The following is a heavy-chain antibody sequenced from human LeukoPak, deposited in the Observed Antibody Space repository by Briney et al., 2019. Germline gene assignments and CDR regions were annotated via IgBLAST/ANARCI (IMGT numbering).Heavy chain of an antibody. Sequence: GGSLRLSCAASGFTFSSYEMNWVRQAPGKGLEWASYISSSGSTIYYADSVKGRFTISRDNAKNSLYLQMNSLRAEDTAVYYCARVGAYDSFDYWGQGTLVTVSS. J-gene: IGHJ4*02. V-gene: IGHV3-48*03. CDR2: ISSSGSTI. CDR1: GFTFSSYE. CDR3: ARVGAYDSFDY. D-gene: IGHD3-22*01.